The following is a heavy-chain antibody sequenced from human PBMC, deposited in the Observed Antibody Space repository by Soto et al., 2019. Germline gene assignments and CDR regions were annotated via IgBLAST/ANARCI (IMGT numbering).Heavy chain of an antibody. J-gene: IGHJ4*02. CDR1: GGTFSSYA. CDR3: ARVGGVTGYSSGWLVDY. D-gene: IGHD6-19*01. CDR2: IIPIFGTA. V-gene: IGHV1-69*13. Sequence: SVKVSCKASGGTFSSYAISWVRQAPGQGLEWMGGIIPIFGTANYAQKFQGRVTITAEESTSTAYMELSSLRSEDTAVYYCARVGGVTGYSSGWLVDYWGQGTLVTVSS.